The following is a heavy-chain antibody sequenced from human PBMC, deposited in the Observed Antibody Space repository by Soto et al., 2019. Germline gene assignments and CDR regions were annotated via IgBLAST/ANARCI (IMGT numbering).Heavy chain of an antibody. V-gene: IGHV1-2*02. D-gene: IGHD4-17*01. CDR2: INPDSGGT. CDR1: GYSFADYY. J-gene: IGHJ6*02. CDR3: ARDQMTTVTINDYYGMDV. Sequence: WASVKVSCKASGYSFADYYMHWVRQAPGQGLEWMGWINPDSGGTNYAQKFQGRVTMTRDSSITTAYMELTGLRSDDTAVYYCARDQMTTVTINDYYGMDVWGQGTTVTVSS.